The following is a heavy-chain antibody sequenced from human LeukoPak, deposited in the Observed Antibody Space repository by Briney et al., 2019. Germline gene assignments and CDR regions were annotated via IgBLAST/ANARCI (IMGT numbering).Heavy chain of an antibody. CDR1: GFTFSSYG. D-gene: IGHD2-2*01. CDR2: IYYSGST. Sequence: PGGSLRLSCAASGFTFSSYGMHWVRQAPGKGLEWIGSIYYSGSTYYNPSLKSRVTISVDTSKNQFSLKLSSVTAADTAVYYCARPRHDIVVVPAAMRGAFDIWGQGTMVTVSS. V-gene: IGHV4-39*01. CDR3: ARPRHDIVVVPAAMRGAFDI. J-gene: IGHJ3*02.